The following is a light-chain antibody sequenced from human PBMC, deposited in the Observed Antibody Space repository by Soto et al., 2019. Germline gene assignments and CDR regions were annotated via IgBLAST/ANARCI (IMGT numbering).Light chain of an antibody. CDR3: QQYYSPPLT. CDR2: WAS. J-gene: IGKJ4*01. Sequence: DIVMTQSPDSLAVSLGERDTIHCKSSQTIFDRSNNKNYLAWYQQKPRQPPKLLIYWASTREQGVPDRFSGSGSGTDFTLTISSLQAEDVAVYYCQQYYSPPLTFGGGTKVEIK. CDR1: QTIFDRSNNKNY. V-gene: IGKV4-1*01.